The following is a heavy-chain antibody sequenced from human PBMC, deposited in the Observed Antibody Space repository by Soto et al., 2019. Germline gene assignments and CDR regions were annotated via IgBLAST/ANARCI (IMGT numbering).Heavy chain of an antibody. D-gene: IGHD4-17*01. Sequence: ASVKVSCKASGYTFTSYYMNWVRQAPGQGLEWLGIINPSGGYTTYAQRFLGRVTMTSDTSTSTAYMELSSLRSEDTAVYYCATTVPPFTVTTVYYYYGMAVWGQGTTVTVSS. CDR1: GYTFTSYY. CDR2: INPSGGYT. CDR3: ATTVPPFTVTTVYYYYGMAV. J-gene: IGHJ6*02. V-gene: IGHV1-46*01.